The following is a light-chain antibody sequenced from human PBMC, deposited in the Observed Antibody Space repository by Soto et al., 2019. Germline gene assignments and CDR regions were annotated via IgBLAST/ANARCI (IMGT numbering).Light chain of an antibody. CDR3: CSYAGSFTWV. CDR1: SNNVGGYEY. V-gene: IGLV2-11*01. Sequence: QSVLTQSRSVSGSPGQSVAISCTGTSNNVGGYEYVSWFQQHPGKAPKLMIFDVTKRPSGVPDRFSGSKSGNTASLAISGLQPEDEADYYCCSYAGSFTWVFGGGTKLTVL. CDR2: DVT. J-gene: IGLJ3*02.